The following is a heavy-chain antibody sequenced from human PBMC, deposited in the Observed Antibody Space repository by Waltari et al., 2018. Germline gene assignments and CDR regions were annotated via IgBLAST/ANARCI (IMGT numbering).Heavy chain of an antibody. Sequence: EVRLVESGGGLVQPGGSLRLSCAASGFPFGDYWMSWVRQAPGQGLEWVANIKQDGSEKYQVDPVKGRFTISRDNAKNSLYLQMNSLRAEDTAVYFCARGGSWAIDYWGQGTLVTVSS. J-gene: IGHJ4*02. CDR2: IKQDGSEK. CDR1: GFPFGDYW. V-gene: IGHV3-7*01. D-gene: IGHD3-16*01. CDR3: ARGGSWAIDY.